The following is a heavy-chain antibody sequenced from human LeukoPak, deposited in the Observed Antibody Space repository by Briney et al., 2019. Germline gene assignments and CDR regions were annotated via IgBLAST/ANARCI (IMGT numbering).Heavy chain of an antibody. D-gene: IGHD5-12*01. CDR3: ARQVWDSGYDLDY. Sequence: SETLSLTCAVYGGSFSGYYWSWIRQPPGKGLEWIGEINHSGSTNYNPSLKSRVTISVDTSKNQFSLKLSSVTAADTAVYYCARQVWDSGYDLDYWGQGTLVTASS. V-gene: IGHV4-34*01. CDR1: GGSFSGYY. J-gene: IGHJ4*02. CDR2: INHSGST.